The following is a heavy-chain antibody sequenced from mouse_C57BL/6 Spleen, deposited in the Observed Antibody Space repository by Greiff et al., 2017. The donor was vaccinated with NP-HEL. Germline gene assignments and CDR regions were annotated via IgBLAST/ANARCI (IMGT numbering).Heavy chain of an antibody. V-gene: IGHV5-17*01. D-gene: IGHD2-4*01. CDR2: ISSGSSTI. CDR3: ARGDYDVGYYAMDY. J-gene: IGHJ4*01. CDR1: GFTFSDYG. Sequence: EVKVEESGGGLVKPGGSLKLSCAASGFTFSDYGMHWVRQAPEKGLEWVAYISSGSSTIYYADTVKGRFTISRDNAKNTLFLQMTSLRSEDTAMYYCARGDYDVGYYAMDYWGQGTSVTVSS.